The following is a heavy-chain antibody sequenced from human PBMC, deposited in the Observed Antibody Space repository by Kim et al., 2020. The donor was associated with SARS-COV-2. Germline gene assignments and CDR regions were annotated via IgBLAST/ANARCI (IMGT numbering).Heavy chain of an antibody. CDR2: DPDT. V-gene: IGHV5-51*01. Sequence: DPDTRYSPSFQGQGTISVDKSINTAYLQGSSLKASDTAMYYCARLQGAVDYWGQGTLVTVSS. CDR3: ARLQGAVDY. J-gene: IGHJ4*02. D-gene: IGHD1-26*01.